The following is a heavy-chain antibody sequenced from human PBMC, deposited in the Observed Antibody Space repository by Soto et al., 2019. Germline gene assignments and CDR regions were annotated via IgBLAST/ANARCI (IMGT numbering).Heavy chain of an antibody. V-gene: IGHV3-30-3*01. CDR1: GFTFSSYA. D-gene: IGHD1-1*01. J-gene: IGHJ6*02. CDR3: ARDQLLASLDYYYYGMDV. CDR2: ISYDGSNK. Sequence: GGSLRLSCAASGFTFSSYAMHWVRQAPGKGLEWVAVISYDGSNKYYADSVKGRFTISRDNSKNTLYLQMNSLRAEDTAVYYCARDQLLASLDYYYYGMDVWGQGTTVTVSS.